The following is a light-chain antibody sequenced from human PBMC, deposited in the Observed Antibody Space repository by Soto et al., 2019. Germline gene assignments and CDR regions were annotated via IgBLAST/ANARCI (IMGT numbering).Light chain of an antibody. Sequence: DIQMTQSPSTLSSSVGDRVTITCRASQSISSWLAWYQQKPGKAPKLLIYDASSLESWVPSRFRGSGSGTEFTLTISSLQTDDFATYYCQQYNSYSPSFGPGTKVDI. V-gene: IGKV1-5*01. CDR1: QSISSW. CDR2: DAS. CDR3: QQYNSYSPS. J-gene: IGKJ3*01.